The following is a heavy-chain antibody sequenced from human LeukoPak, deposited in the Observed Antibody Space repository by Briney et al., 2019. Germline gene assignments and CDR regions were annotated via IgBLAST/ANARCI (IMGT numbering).Heavy chain of an antibody. V-gene: IGHV4-30-2*01. D-gene: IGHD3-10*01. CDR2: IYHSGST. J-gene: IGHJ5*02. CDR1: GGSISSGGYS. Sequence: NPSQTLSLTCAVSGGSISSGGYSWSWIRQPPGKGLEWIGYIYHSGSTYYNPSLKSRVTISVDRSKNQFSLKLSSVTAADTAVYYCARVILWFGELLGGWSDPWGQGTLVTVSS. CDR3: ARVILWFGELLGGWSDP.